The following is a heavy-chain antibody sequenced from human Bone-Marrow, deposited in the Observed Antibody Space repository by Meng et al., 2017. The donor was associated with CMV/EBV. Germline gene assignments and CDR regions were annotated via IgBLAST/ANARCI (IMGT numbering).Heavy chain of an antibody. Sequence: SETLSLTCTVSGGSISSYYWSWIRQPPGKGLEWIGYIYYSGSTNYNPSLKSRVTISVDTSKNQFSLKLSSVTAADTAVYYCARIPHYGSFGYFDYWGQGTLVAFSS. CDR2: IYYSGST. CDR3: ARIPHYGSFGYFDY. D-gene: IGHD3-10*01. V-gene: IGHV4-59*01. CDR1: GGSISSYY. J-gene: IGHJ4*02.